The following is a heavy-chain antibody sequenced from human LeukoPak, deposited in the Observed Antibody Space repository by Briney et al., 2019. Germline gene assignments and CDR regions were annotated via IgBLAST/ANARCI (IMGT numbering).Heavy chain of an antibody. Sequence: GGSLRLSCAPSGFTFSSYWMSWVRQAPGKGLEWVSSISSSSSYIYYADSVKGRFTISRDNAKNSLYLQMNSLRAEDTAVYYCARYLSQLSRASYDSSGYYYIDYWGQGTLVTVSS. CDR1: GFTFSSYW. D-gene: IGHD3-22*01. CDR3: ARYLSQLSRASYDSSGYYYIDY. V-gene: IGHV3-21*01. J-gene: IGHJ4*02. CDR2: ISSSSSYI.